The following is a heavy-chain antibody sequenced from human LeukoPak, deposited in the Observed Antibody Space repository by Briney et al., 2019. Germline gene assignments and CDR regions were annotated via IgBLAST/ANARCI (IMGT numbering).Heavy chain of an antibody. V-gene: IGHV6-1*01. D-gene: IGHD1-1*01. CDR3: ARRLTQNDCFDP. Sequence: SQTLSLTCAISGVSVSSNSVTWNWIRQSPSRGLEWLGRTYYRSTWYNDYAVSVRGRITVNPDTSKNQFSLHLNSVTPEDTAVYYCARRLTQNDCFDPWGQGILVTVSS. CDR2: TYYRSTWYN. CDR1: GVSVSSNSVT. J-gene: IGHJ5*02.